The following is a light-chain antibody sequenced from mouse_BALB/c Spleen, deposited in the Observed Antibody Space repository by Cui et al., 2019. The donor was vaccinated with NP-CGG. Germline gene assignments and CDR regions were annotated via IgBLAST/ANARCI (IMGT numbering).Light chain of an antibody. CDR2: GIN. CDR3: ALWYSNHWV. J-gene: IGLJ1*01. Sequence: QAVVTQESALTTSPGEPVTLTCRSSTGAVTTSNYANWVQEKPDHLFTGLIGGINNRAPGVPARFAGSLIGDKAALTITGAQTEDETIYFCALWYSNHWVFGGGTKLTVL. V-gene: IGLV1*01. CDR1: TGAVTTSNY.